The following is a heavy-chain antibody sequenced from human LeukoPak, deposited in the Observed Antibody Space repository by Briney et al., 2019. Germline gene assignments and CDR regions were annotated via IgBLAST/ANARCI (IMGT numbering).Heavy chain of an antibody. D-gene: IGHD4-17*01. Sequence: GGSLRLSCAASGFTFISYGMDWVSQAPGKGLEWVAFIRYDGNNKDYAESVKGRFTISRDNSKNTLYLQMNSLRVEDTAVYYFAKCYGDLVAFVLWGQGTVVTVSS. CDR2: IRYDGNNK. CDR3: AKCYGDLVAFVL. J-gene: IGHJ3*01. V-gene: IGHV3-30*02. CDR1: GFTFISYG.